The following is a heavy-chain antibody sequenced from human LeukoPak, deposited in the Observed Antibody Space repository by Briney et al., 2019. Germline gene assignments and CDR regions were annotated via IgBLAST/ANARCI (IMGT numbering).Heavy chain of an antibody. CDR3: AKDSAFYYIDV. CDR1: GFTFNNYG. D-gene: IGHD3-10*01. V-gene: IGHV3-30*02. CDR2: IRYNGNNQ. Sequence: GGSLRLSCAASGFTFNNYGMHWVRQAPGKGLEWVAFIRYNGNNQYYADPVKGRFTISRDNSKNTLYLQMNSLKGDDTAVYYCAKDSAFYYIDVWGKGTTVIISS. J-gene: IGHJ6*03.